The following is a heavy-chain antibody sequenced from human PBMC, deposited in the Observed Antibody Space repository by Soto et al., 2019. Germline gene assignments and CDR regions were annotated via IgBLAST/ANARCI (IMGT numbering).Heavy chain of an antibody. Sequence: QVHLVQSGAAMKKPGASVKVSCKASGYSFSNYGISWVREAPGKGLEWMGWISTYNGDTDYPQKVPGRVTMTTDTSTSQAYLALRSLSSDSTAVYDCSRDRGYYESTGYLGRALAVWCQGTMVTVSS. CDR1: GYSFSNYG. V-gene: IGHV1-18*01. CDR2: ISTYNGDT. CDR3: SRDRGYYESTGYLGRALAV. D-gene: IGHD3-22*01. J-gene: IGHJ3*01.